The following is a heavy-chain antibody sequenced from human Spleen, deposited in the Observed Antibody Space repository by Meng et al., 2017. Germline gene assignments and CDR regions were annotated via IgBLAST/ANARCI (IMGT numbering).Heavy chain of an antibody. D-gene: IGHD6-13*01. Sequence: GQLVQDGGTGQEPGAPVKAPSKASGYTFTAYYKHWVRQAPGQGLEWMGHINPNSGDTHYAQKFQGRVSMTGDTSISTAYVELSRLRSDDTAVYYCARDENISAGKLFGDYWGQGTLVTVSS. J-gene: IGHJ4*02. CDR2: INPNSGDT. CDR1: GYTFTAYY. CDR3: ARDENISAGKLFGDY. V-gene: IGHV1-2*06.